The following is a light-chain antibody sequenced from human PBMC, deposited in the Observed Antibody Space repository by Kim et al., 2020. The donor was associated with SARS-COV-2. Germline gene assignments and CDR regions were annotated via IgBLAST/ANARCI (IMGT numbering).Light chain of an antibody. V-gene: IGKV1-9*01. CDR1: QDISSY. CDR2: AAS. J-gene: IGKJ4*01. CDR3: QQLSSYPRT. Sequence: ATVGDRVAITCRASQDISSYLAWYQQKPGMAPKLLIYAASTLQTGVPSRFSGSESGTEFTLTISSLQPEDFAAYYCQQLSSYPRTFGGGTKLEI.